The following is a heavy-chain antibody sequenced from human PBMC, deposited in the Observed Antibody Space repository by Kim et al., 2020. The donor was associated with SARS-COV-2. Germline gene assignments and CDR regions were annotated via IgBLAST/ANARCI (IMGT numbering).Heavy chain of an antibody. J-gene: IGHJ4*02. CDR2: IKEDGSEK. V-gene: IGHV3-7*01. CDR3: VRDEGVVGLWKY. D-gene: IGHD1-1*01. Sequence: GGSLRLSCAASGFTFSGYWMSWVRQAPGKGLEWVANIKEDGSEKYYVDSVKGRLTISRDNAKNSLYLQMNSVRAEDTAVYYCVRDEGVVGLWKYWGPGTL. CDR1: GFTFSGYW.